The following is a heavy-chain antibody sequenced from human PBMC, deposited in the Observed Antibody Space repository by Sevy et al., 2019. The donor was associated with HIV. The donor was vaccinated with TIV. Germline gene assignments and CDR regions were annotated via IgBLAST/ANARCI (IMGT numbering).Heavy chain of an antibody. J-gene: IGHJ4*02. CDR3: ARGSRGYSYG. D-gene: IGHD5-18*01. CDR2: ISYSGSS. CDR1: GDSVSSGSYF. V-gene: IGHV4-61*01. Sequence: SETLSLTCTVSGDSVSSGSYFWSWIRQPPGKGLEWIGYISYSGSSNYNPSLKSRVTISVDTSKKQFSLKLTSVTAADTAVYFCARGSRGYSYGWGQGTLVTVSS.